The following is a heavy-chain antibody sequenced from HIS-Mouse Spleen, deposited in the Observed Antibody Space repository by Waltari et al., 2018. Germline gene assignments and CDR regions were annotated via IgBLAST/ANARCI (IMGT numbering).Heavy chain of an antibody. CDR1: GGSFSGYY. V-gene: IGHV4-34*01. J-gene: IGHJ5*02. Sequence: QVQLQQWGAGLLKPSETLSLTCAVYGGSFSGYYWSWIRQPPGKGLEWIGEDNHRGSTNYNQSLKSRVTISVDTSKNQFSLKLSSVTAADTAVYYCAGGLPDIVVVPAAAVKGPWGQGTLVTVSS. D-gene: IGHD2-2*01. CDR2: DNHRGST. CDR3: AGGLPDIVVVPAAAVKGP.